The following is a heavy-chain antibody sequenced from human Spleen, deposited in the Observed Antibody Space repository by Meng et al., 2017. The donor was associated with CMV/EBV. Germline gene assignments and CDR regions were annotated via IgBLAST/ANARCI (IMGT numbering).Heavy chain of an antibody. D-gene: IGHD3-3*01. CDR1: GFTFSSYA. CDR2: ISYDGSNK. J-gene: IGHJ5*02. V-gene: IGHV3-30*04. Sequence: SCAASGFTFSSYAVHWVRQAPGKGLEWVAVISYDGSNKYYADSVKGRFTISRDNSKNTLYLQMNSLRAEDTAVYYCARDFLPFYDFWSGYSGRMFDPWGQGTLVTVSS. CDR3: ARDFLPFYDFWSGYSGRMFDP.